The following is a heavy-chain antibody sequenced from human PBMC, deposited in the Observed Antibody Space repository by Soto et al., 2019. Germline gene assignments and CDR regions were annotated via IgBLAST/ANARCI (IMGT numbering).Heavy chain of an antibody. D-gene: IGHD2-21*02. Sequence: PGGSLRLSCAASGFTFSNAWINWVRQAPGKGLEWVGRIKSKIDGGTTDFAAPVKGRFAISRDDSKNMVYLEMNSLRAEDTAVYYCAKAVHCGDTRCYYDYWGQGTLVTVSS. CDR1: GFTFSNAW. J-gene: IGHJ4*02. CDR3: AKAVHCGDTRCYYDY. V-gene: IGHV3-15*07. CDR2: IKSKIDGGTT.